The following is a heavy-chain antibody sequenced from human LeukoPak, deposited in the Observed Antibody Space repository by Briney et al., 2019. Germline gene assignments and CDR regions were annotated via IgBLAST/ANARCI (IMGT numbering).Heavy chain of an antibody. CDR1: GFTFSSYG. J-gene: IGHJ4*02. D-gene: IGHD7-27*01. Sequence: QPGGSLRLSCAASGFTFSSYGMHWVRQAPGKGLEWVAFIRYDGSNKYYADSVKGRFTISRDNSKNTLYLQMNSLRAEDTAVYYCAKDSDARNNWGGLDYWGQGTLVTVSS. CDR2: IRYDGSNK. CDR3: AKDSDARNNWGGLDY. V-gene: IGHV3-30*02.